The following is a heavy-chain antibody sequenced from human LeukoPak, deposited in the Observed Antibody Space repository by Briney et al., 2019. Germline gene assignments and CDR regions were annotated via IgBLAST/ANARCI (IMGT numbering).Heavy chain of an antibody. Sequence: GGSLRLSCAASGFTFSSYSMNWVRQAPGKGLEWVSSISSSSSYIYYADSVKGRFTISRDNAKNSLYLQMNSLRAEDTAVYYCARFGWGDDCSGGSCYGMDVWGQGTTVTISS. CDR3: ARFGWGDDCSGGSCYGMDV. J-gene: IGHJ6*02. CDR2: ISSSSSYI. CDR1: GFTFSSYS. V-gene: IGHV3-21*01. D-gene: IGHD2-15*01.